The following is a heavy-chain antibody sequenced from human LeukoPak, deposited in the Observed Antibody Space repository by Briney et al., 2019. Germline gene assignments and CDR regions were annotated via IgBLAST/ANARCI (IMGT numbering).Heavy chain of an antibody. J-gene: IGHJ4*02. D-gene: IGHD6-19*01. CDR3: ARDPPGSGWHVLPDY. V-gene: IGHV3-53*01. Sequence: GGSLRLSCAASGFTVSSNYMSWVRQAPGKGLEWVSLIYSGGSTSYADSVKGRFTISRDNAKNTLYLQMNSLRAEDTAVYYCARDPPGSGWHVLPDYWGQGTLVTVSS. CDR1: GFTVSSNY. CDR2: IYSGGST.